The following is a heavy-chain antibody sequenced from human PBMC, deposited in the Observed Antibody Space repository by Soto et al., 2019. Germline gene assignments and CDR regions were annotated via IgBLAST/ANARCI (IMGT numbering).Heavy chain of an antibody. CDR2: ISYDGSNK. CDR1: GFTFSSYG. Sequence: QVQLVESGGGVVQPGRSLRLSCAASGFTFSSYGMHWVRQAPGKGLEWVAVISYDGSNKYYADSVKGRFTISRDNSKNTLYLQMNSLRAEDTAVYYCAKGWQGGATTGVGYWGQGTLVTVSS. CDR3: AKGWQGGATTGVGY. D-gene: IGHD1-26*01. J-gene: IGHJ4*02. V-gene: IGHV3-30*18.